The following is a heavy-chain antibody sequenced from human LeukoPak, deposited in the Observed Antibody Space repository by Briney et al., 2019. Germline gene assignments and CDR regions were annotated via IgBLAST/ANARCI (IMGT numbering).Heavy chain of an antibody. D-gene: IGHD3-22*01. Sequence: ASVKVSCKASGYTFTSYGISWVRQAPGQGLEWMGWISAYNGNTNYAQKLQGRVTMTTDTSTSTAYMELRSLRSDDTAVYHCARESYYDGMGYYYYYGMDVWGRGTTVTVSS. V-gene: IGHV1-18*01. CDR3: ARESYYDGMGYYYYYGMDV. CDR2: ISAYNGNT. CDR1: GYTFTSYG. J-gene: IGHJ6*02.